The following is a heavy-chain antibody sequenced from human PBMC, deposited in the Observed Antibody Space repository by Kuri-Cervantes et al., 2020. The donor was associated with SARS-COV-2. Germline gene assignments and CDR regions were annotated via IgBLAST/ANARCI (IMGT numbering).Heavy chain of an antibody. J-gene: IGHJ3*02. D-gene: IGHD6-19*01. V-gene: IGHV4-31*03. CDR3: ASNLAVAGXXIAFDI. CDR2: IYYSGST. Sequence: SETLSLTCTVSGXSISSGGYYWSWIRQHPGKGLEWIGYIYYSGSTYYNPSLKSRVTISVDTSKNQFSLKLSSVTAADTAVYYXASNLAVAGXXIAFDIWGQGTMVTVSS. CDR1: GXSISSGGYY.